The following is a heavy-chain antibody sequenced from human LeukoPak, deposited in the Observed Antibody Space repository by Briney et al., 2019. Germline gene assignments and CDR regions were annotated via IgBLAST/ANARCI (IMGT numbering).Heavy chain of an antibody. D-gene: IGHD3-9*01. Sequence: GGSLRLSCAASVFTVSSNYMSWVRQAPGKGLEWVSVIYSGGSTYYADSVKGRFTISRDNSKNTLYLQMNSLRAEDTAVYYCARDCNYDILTGYPSGAFDIWGQGTMVTVSS. CDR3: ARDCNYDILTGYPSGAFDI. J-gene: IGHJ3*02. CDR2: IYSGGST. V-gene: IGHV3-66*01. CDR1: VFTVSSNY.